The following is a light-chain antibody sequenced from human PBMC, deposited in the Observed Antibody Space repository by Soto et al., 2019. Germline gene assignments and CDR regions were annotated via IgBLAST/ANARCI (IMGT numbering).Light chain of an antibody. V-gene: IGLV2-23*02. J-gene: IGLJ1*01. Sequence: QSALTQPASVSGSPGQSITISCTGTSSDVGNYNLVSWYQHHPGKAPKLMIYEDNKRPSGVSNRFSGSRSGNTASLTISGLQTEDEADYYCSSYASSTTFLYVFGTGTQLTVL. CDR2: EDN. CDR1: SSDVGNYNL. CDR3: SSYASSTTFLYV.